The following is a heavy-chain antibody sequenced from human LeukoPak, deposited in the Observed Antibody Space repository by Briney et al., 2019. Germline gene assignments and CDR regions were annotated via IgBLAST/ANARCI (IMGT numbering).Heavy chain of an antibody. Sequence: GGSLRLSCAASGFPFSGYYMSWIRQSPGKGLEWVSYISSSGSTIYYADSVKGRFTISRDNAKNSLYLQMNSLRAEDTAVYYCAKRGDDYNRHFDYWGQGTLVTVSS. CDR3: AKRGDDYNRHFDY. J-gene: IGHJ4*02. CDR2: ISSSGSTI. CDR1: GFPFSGYY. D-gene: IGHD5-24*01. V-gene: IGHV3-11*01.